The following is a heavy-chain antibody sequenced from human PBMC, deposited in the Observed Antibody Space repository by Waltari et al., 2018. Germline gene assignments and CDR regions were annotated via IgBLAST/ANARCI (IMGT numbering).Heavy chain of an antibody. CDR3: AKDKAAIVYWFDP. CDR2: ISGSGDAT. Sequence: EVQLLESGGGLVQPGGYVRLACAASAFNFSSDPISWVRQAPGKGLEGVSAISGSGDATYYADSVKGRFTMSRDNSNNRLYLQMNSLRAEDTAIYYCAKDKAAIVYWFDPWGQGTLVTVSS. D-gene: IGHD2-2*01. V-gene: IGHV3-23*01. J-gene: IGHJ5*02. CDR1: AFNFSSDP.